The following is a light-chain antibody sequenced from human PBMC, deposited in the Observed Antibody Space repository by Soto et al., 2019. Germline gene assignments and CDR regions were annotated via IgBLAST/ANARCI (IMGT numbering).Light chain of an antibody. J-gene: IGKJ1*01. V-gene: IGKV1-5*01. CDR2: DAS. CDR1: QSISIW. Sequence: DIQMTQSPSTLSASVGDRVTITCRASQSISIWLAWYQQKPGKAPNILIYDASTLVSGVPSRFSGSGSGTEFTLTISSLQPDDFETYYCQQYNNYFSWTFGQGTKVEIK. CDR3: QQYNNYFSWT.